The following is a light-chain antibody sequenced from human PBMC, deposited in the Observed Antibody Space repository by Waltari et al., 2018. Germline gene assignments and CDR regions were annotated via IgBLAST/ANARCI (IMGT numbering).Light chain of an antibody. Sequence: IVLTQSPGTLSLSPGERATLSCRASQSVNTYLAWYQQKPGQAPRLLIYGAYTGAAGIPDGFSGSGSGTDFSLTISGLEAEDFAGYYCQHQVRLPGTFGQGTKVEIK. CDR2: GAY. V-gene: IGKV3-20*01. CDR1: QSVNTY. CDR3: QHQVRLPGT. J-gene: IGKJ1*01.